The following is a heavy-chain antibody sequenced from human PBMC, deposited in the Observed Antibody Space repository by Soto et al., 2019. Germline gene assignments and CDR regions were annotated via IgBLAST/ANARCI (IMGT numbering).Heavy chain of an antibody. D-gene: IGHD4-17*01. CDR2: VIPVFNTS. CDR1: GGAFGRYS. CDR3: ARGDEMTAVTIFEY. V-gene: IGHV1-69*13. Sequence: SVKVSCKASGGAFGRYSVSWVREAPGQGLEWIGGVIPVFNTSNYSLKFQGRVAIFADLSTSTVFMELRSLRSEDTALYYCARGDEMTAVTIFEYWGQGTLVTVSS. J-gene: IGHJ4*02.